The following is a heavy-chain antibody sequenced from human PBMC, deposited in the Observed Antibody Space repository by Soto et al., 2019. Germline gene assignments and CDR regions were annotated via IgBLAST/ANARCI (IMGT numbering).Heavy chain of an antibody. Sequence: QITLKESGPTLVKPTQTLTLTCTFSGLSLSTGGVGVGWIRQPPGKALEWLTHIYWDDDQRYSPSLRSRLTITGDTSKTQVHRTRTNMDPVDTATYYCAHRRRNYGMDVWGQGTMVTVSS. J-gene: IGHJ6*02. CDR2: IYWDDDQ. V-gene: IGHV2-5*02. CDR1: GLSLSTGGVG. CDR3: AHRRRNYGMDV.